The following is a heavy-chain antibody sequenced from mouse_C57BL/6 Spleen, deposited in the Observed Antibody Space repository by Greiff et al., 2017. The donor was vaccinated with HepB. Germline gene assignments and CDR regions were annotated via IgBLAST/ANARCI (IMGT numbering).Heavy chain of an antibody. CDR1: GYAFSSSW. CDR3: AREYYGSSYEG. V-gene: IGHV1-82*01. D-gene: IGHD1-1*01. CDR2: IYPGDGDT. Sequence: VQGVESGPELVKPGASVKISCKASGYAFSSSWMNWVKQRPGKGLEWIGRIYPGDGDTNYNGKFKGKATLTADKSSSTAYMQLSSLTSEDSAVYLCAREYYGSSYEGWGQGTTLTVSS. J-gene: IGHJ2*01.